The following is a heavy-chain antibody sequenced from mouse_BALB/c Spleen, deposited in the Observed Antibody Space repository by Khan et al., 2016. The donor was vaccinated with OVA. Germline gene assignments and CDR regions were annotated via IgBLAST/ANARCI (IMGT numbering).Heavy chain of an antibody. CDR3: ARGGGGDRFLY. CDR2: ISTYYGDV. V-gene: IGHV1S137*01. Sequence: VQLQESGAELVRPGVSVKISCKGSGYKFTDFTMHWVKQSHAMSLEWIGVISTYYGDVNYNQKFKDKATMTVDKSSNTAYMDLARLTSEDSAIXYCARGGGGDRFLYWGQGTLVTVSA. J-gene: IGHJ3*01. CDR1: GYKFTDFT.